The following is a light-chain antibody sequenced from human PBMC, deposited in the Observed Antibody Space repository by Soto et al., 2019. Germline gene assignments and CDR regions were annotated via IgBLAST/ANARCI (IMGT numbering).Light chain of an antibody. CDR2: DNN. V-gene: IGLV1-51*01. CDR1: SSNIGINY. Sequence: QSVLTQPPSVSAPPGQKITISCSGSSSNIGINYVSWFQHLPGTAPKLLMYDNNKRPSGIPDRFSGSKSGTSATLGITGLQTGDEADYYCGTWDSSLSVYVFGTGTKVTVL. CDR3: GTWDSSLSVYV. J-gene: IGLJ1*01.